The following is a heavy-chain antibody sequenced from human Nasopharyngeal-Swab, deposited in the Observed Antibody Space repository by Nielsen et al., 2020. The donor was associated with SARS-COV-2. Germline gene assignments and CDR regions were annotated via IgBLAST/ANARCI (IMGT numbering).Heavy chain of an antibody. J-gene: IGHJ4*02. CDR2: IYTGGTT. CDR3: GGGMVRSLGNLY. D-gene: IGHD3-10*01. V-gene: IGHV3-53*01. Sequence: VRQAPGKGLEWVSVIYTGGTTYYADSVKGRFTISGDNSKNTLYLQMNSLRAEDTAVYYCGGGMVRSLGNLYWGQGTLVTVSS.